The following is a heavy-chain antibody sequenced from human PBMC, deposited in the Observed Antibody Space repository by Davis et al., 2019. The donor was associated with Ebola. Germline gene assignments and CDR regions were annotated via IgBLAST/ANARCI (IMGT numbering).Heavy chain of an antibody. Sequence: GESLKISCAASGFTFSTYAMNWVRQAPGRGLEWVAGLSGSGDNTYYADSVKGRFSISRDNSRNTVSLQMSSLRADDTAVYYCAKVNEGRWSRLPFDCWGQGTLVTVSS. CDR3: AKVNEGRWSRLPFDC. J-gene: IGHJ4*02. CDR2: LSGSGDNT. V-gene: IGHV3-23*01. D-gene: IGHD1-1*01. CDR1: GFTFSTYA.